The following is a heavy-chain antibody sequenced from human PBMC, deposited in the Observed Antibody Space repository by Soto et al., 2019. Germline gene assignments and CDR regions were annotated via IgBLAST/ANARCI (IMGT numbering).Heavy chain of an antibody. Sequence: GESLKISCKGSGYSFRNNWITWVRQMPGEGLEWMGRIDLSDSYKSYSPSFQGHVSFSADTSINTAYLQWSSLRSSDTAMHYCAGHGGAHYGSSGYHYALDCWGQGTPVTVSS. J-gene: IGHJ4*02. CDR1: GYSFRNNW. CDR3: AGHGGAHYGSSGYHYALDC. D-gene: IGHD3-22*01. CDR2: IDLSDSYK. V-gene: IGHV5-10-1*01.